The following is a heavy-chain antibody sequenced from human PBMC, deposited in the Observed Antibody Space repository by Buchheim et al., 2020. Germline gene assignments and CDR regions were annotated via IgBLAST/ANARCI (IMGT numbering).Heavy chain of an antibody. D-gene: IGHD3-16*01. CDR3: ARERLGEPWYYGMDV. Sequence: QVQLVQSGAEVKKPGASVKVSCKASGYTFTGYYMHWVRQAPGQGLEWMGLINPNSGGSNYAQKFQGWVTMTRDTSIRTDYMELSRLRSDDTAVYYCARERLGEPWYYGMDVWGQGTT. J-gene: IGHJ6*02. V-gene: IGHV1-2*04. CDR1: GYTFTGYY. CDR2: INPNSGGS.